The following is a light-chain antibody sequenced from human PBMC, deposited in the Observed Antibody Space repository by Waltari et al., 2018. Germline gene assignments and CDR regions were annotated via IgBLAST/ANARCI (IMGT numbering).Light chain of an antibody. Sequence: QSALTQPHSVSGSPGQSVTISCTGTSSDVGGFDYVSWYQHHPGKAPKVMIYDVIKRPSGVPYRCSGSESGNTASLTISGLEAEDEADYYCCSNAGVPYVFGTGTKVTVL. CDR2: DVI. V-gene: IGLV2-11*01. CDR1: SSDVGGFDY. CDR3: CSNAGVPYV. J-gene: IGLJ1*01.